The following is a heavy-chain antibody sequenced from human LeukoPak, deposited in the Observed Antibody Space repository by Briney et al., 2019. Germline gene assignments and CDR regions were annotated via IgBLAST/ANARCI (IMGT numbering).Heavy chain of an antibody. CDR1: GYSISGGYY. CDR2: IYHSGST. J-gene: IGHJ4*02. V-gene: IGHV4-38-2*01. Sequence: PSETLSLTCAVSGYSISGGYYWGWIRQPPGKGLEWIGTIYHSGSTYYNPSLESRVTISVDTSKNQFSLKLNSVTAADTAVYYCARVIGGWTKAPFDYWGQGTLVTVSS. CDR3: ARVIGGWTKAPFDY. D-gene: IGHD6-19*01.